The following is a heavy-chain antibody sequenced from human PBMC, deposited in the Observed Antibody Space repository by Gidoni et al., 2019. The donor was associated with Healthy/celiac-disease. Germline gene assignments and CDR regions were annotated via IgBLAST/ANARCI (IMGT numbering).Heavy chain of an antibody. J-gene: IGHJ4*02. CDR1: GFTFSSYA. CDR3: AKFNGPAVGATTPIDY. Sequence: EVQLLESGGGLVQPGGSLRLSCAASGFTFSSYAMSWVRQAPGKGLEWVSAISGSGGSTYYADSVKGRFTSSRDNSKNTLYLQMNSMRAEDTAVYYCAKFNGPAVGATTPIDYWGQGTQVTVSS. V-gene: IGHV3-23*01. D-gene: IGHD1-26*01. CDR2: ISGSGGST.